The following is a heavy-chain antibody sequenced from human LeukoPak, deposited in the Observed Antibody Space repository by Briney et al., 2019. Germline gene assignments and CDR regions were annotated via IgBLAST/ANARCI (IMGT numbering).Heavy chain of an antibody. CDR1: GYTFTGYY. Sequence: ASVKVSCKASGYTFTGYYIHWVRQAPGQGLKWMGRINPSSGGTNYAQKFQGTVTMTRDTSISTAYMELSRLRSDDTAVYYCARKPEGMDVWGQGTTVTVSS. J-gene: IGHJ6*02. CDR3: ARKPEGMDV. D-gene: IGHD1-14*01. CDR2: INPSSGGT. V-gene: IGHV1-2*06.